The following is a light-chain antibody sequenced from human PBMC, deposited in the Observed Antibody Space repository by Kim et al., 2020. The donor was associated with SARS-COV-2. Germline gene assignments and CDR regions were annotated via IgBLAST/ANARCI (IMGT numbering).Light chain of an antibody. CDR2: GAS. Sequence: SVSPGERAPLSCRASQSLSNNLAWYQQKPGQAPRLLIYGASTRATGVPARFSGSGSGTEFTLTISSLQSADSAVYYCQQYNNWWTFGQGTKVEIK. V-gene: IGKV3-15*01. CDR1: QSLSNN. CDR3: QQYNNWWT. J-gene: IGKJ1*01.